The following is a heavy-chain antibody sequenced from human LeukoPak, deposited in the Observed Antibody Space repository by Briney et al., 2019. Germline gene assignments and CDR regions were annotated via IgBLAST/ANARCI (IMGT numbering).Heavy chain of an antibody. V-gene: IGHV5-10-1*01. CDR3: ARFDLDSGSYNFDY. CDR2: IDPSDSHT. J-gene: IGHJ4*02. Sequence: GESLKISCKGSGYSFSSYWISWVRQMPGKGLEWMGRIDPSDSHTNYNPSFQGHVTISADKSTSTAYLQWSSLKASDTAMYYCARFDLDSGSYNFDYWGQGTLVTVSS. D-gene: IGHD1-26*01. CDR1: GYSFSSYW.